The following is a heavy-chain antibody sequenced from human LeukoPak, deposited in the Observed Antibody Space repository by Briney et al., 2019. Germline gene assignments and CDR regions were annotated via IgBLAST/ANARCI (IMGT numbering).Heavy chain of an antibody. J-gene: IGHJ4*02. CDR1: GFTFSSYS. V-gene: IGHV3-7*01. CDR3: ARSAYCGGDCYDTYYFDY. CDR2: IKQDGSEK. D-gene: IGHD2-21*02. Sequence: GGSLRLSCAGSGFTFSSYSMNWVRQAPGKGLEWVANIKQDGSEKYYVDSVKGRFTISRDNAKNSLYLQMNSLRAEDTAVYYCARSAYCGGDCYDTYYFDYWGQGTLVTVSS.